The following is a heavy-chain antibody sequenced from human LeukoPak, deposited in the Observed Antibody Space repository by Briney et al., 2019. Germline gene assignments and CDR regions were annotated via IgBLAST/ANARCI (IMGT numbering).Heavy chain of an antibody. CDR2: IYHSGST. Sequence: SQTLSLTCTVSGGSISSGGYYWSWILQPPGKGLEWIGYIYHSGSTYYNPSLKSRVTISVDRSKNQFSLKLSSVTAADTAVYYCARDSQDWFDPWGQGTLVTVSS. CDR1: GGSISSGGYY. J-gene: IGHJ5*02. CDR3: ARDSQDWFDP. V-gene: IGHV4-30-2*01.